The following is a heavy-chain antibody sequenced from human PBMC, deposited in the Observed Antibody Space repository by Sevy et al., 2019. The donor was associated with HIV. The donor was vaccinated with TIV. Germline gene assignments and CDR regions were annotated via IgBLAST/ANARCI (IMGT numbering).Heavy chain of an antibody. D-gene: IGHD6-19*01. J-gene: IGHJ4*02. Sequence: SETLSLTCTVSGGSISSSTYYWGWIRQPPGKGREWIASIYYSGSTYYNVSLERRVTISVDMSKNQFSLRLSSVTAADTAVYYCARHGGIAVATLDYWGQGTLVTVSS. CDR1: GGSISSSTYY. CDR3: ARHGGIAVATLDY. CDR2: IYYSGST. V-gene: IGHV4-39*01.